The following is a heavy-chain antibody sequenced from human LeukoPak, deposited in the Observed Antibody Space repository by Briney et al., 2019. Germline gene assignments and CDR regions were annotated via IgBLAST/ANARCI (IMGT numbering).Heavy chain of an antibody. CDR3: AKDYSSSWYGGDYFDY. J-gene: IGHJ4*02. CDR2: ISGSGGST. Sequence: GGSLRLSCAASGFTFSSYAMSWVRQAPGKGLEWVSAISGSGGSTYYADSVKGRFTISRDSSKNTLYLQMNSLRAEDTAVYYCAKDYSSSWYGGDYFDYWGQGTLVTVSS. D-gene: IGHD6-13*01. V-gene: IGHV3-23*01. CDR1: GFTFSSYA.